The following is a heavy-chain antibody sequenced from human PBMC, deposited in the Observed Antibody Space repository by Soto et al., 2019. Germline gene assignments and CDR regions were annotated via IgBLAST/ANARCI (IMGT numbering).Heavy chain of an antibody. CDR2: ISGSGGST. V-gene: IGHV3-23*01. CDR1: GFTFSSYA. Sequence: GGSLRLSCAASGFTFSSYAMSWVRQAPGKGPEWVSAISGSGGSTYYADSVKGRFTISRDNSKNTLYLQMNSLRAEDTAVYYCAKVGCSGGSCYSSPHFDYWGQGTLVTVSS. CDR3: AKVGCSGGSCYSSPHFDY. J-gene: IGHJ4*02. D-gene: IGHD2-15*01.